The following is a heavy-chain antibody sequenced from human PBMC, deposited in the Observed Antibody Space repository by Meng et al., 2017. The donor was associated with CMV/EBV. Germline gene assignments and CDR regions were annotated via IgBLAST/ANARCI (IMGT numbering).Heavy chain of an antibody. CDR2: IYYSGST. Sequence: GSLRLSCTVAGGSISSYYWSWIRQPPGKGLEWNGYIYYSGSTNYNPSLKSRVTISVDTSKNQFSLKLSSVTAADTAVYYCARDSNCSGGSCYSRDYYGMDVWGQGTTVTVSS. CDR1: GGSISSYY. D-gene: IGHD2-15*01. V-gene: IGHV4-59*01. CDR3: ARDSNCSGGSCYSRDYYGMDV. J-gene: IGHJ6*02.